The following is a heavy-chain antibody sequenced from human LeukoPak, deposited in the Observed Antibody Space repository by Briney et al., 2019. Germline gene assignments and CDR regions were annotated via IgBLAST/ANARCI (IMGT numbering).Heavy chain of an antibody. J-gene: IGHJ4*02. CDR3: ARLSQTPDYYSSGGYYYLGY. V-gene: IGHV1-8*01. CDR2: MNPNTGRT. CDR1: RYTFSSYD. Sequence: GASVKVSCKASRYTFSSYDINWVRAAAGQGLEWMGWMNPNTGRTGFAQKFQGRLTMTRDTSISTAYMELSSLRSEDTAVYYCARLSQTPDYYSSGGYYYLGYWGQGTPVTVSS. D-gene: IGHD3-22*01.